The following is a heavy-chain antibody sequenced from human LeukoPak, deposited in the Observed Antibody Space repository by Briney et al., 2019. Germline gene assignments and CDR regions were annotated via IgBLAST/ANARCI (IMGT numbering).Heavy chain of an antibody. Sequence: ASVKVSCKASGYTFTGYYMHWVRQAPGQGLEWMGWINPNSGGTNYAQKFQGRVTMTRDTSISTAYMELRSLRSDDTAVYYCARGGGAAADYSYYYMDVWGKGTTVTVSS. CDR1: GYTFTGYY. CDR3: ARGGGAAADYSYYYMDV. D-gene: IGHD6-13*01. V-gene: IGHV1-2*02. J-gene: IGHJ6*03. CDR2: INPNSGGT.